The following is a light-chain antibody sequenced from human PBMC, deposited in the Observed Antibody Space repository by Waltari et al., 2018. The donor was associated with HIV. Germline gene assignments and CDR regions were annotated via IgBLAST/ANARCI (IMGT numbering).Light chain of an antibody. CDR3: QSYDRSLSGWV. V-gene: IGLV1-40*01. Sequence: QSVLTQPPSVSGAPGQRVTISCTGSSSNIGAGYNVHWYQQVSGTAPKLLIYGNSNRPSGVPDRFSGSKSGTSASLAITGLQAEDEADYYCQSYDRSLSGWVFGGGTKLTVL. J-gene: IGLJ3*02. CDR1: SSNIGAGYN. CDR2: GNS.